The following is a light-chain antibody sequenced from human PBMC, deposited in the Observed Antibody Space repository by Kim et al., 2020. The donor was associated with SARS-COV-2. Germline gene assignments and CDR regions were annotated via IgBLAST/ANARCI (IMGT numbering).Light chain of an antibody. CDR1: QSIGRW. CDR2: LAS. CDR3: QQYASHPIT. Sequence: DIQMTQSPSTLSASVGDRVTITCRASQSIGRWLAWYQQKPGRAPKFLIYLASTLQTGVPSRFSGSGSGTEFTLTISSPQPDDFATYYCQQYASHPITFGQGTRLEIK. J-gene: IGKJ5*01. V-gene: IGKV1-5*01.